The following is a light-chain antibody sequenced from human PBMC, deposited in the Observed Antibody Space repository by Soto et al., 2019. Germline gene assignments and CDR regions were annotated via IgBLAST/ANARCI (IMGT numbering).Light chain of an antibody. CDR1: QSVSSY. V-gene: IGKV3-11*01. J-gene: IGKJ4*01. CDR2: VAS. Sequence: EIVLTQSPATLSLSPGERATLSCRASQSVSSYLAWYQQKPGQAPRLLIYVASNRATGIPARFSGSGSGTDFTLTISSLEPEDFAVYYCQQRSNWPATFGGGT. CDR3: QQRSNWPAT.